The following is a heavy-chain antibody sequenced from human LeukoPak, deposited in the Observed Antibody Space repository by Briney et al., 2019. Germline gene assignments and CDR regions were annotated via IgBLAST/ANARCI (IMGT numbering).Heavy chain of an antibody. CDR3: ARHPSPQLHHFDF. D-gene: IGHD2-2*01. Sequence: ASVKVSCKASGYTFTSYYMHWVRQAPGQGLEWMGIINPSGDSTSYEQRFQGRLTMTRDTSTNTVYMELSSLRSEDTAVYYCARHPSPQLHHFDFWGQGTLVTVSS. J-gene: IGHJ4*02. V-gene: IGHV1-46*01. CDR1: GYTFTSYY. CDR2: INPSGDST.